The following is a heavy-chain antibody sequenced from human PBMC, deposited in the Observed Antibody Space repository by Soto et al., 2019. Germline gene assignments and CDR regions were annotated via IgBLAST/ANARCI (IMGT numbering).Heavy chain of an antibody. CDR1: GFTFSSYA. D-gene: IGHD6-6*01. CDR2: ISYDGSNK. J-gene: IGHJ6*02. CDR3: ARGSRPSYYYYGMDV. Sequence: HPGGSLRLSCAASGFTFSSYAMHWVRQAPGKGLEWVAVISYDGSNKYYADSVKGRFTISRDNSKNTLYLQMNSLRAEDTAVYYCARGSRPSYYYYGMDVWGQGTTVTVSS. V-gene: IGHV3-30-3*01.